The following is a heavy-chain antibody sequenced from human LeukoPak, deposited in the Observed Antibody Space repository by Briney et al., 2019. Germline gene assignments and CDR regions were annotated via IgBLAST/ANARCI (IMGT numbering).Heavy chain of an antibody. V-gene: IGHV4-31*03. J-gene: IGHJ4*02. D-gene: IGHD6-13*01. CDR3: ARETEAAAGYFDS. CDR2: IYQSGGT. CDR1: GGSISSGGYY. Sequence: SQTLSLTCTVSGGSISSGGYYWSWIRQPPGKGLEWIGYIYQSGGTYYNPSLTSRVSISLDTSEDQFSLKLNSVTAADTAVYYCARETEAAAGYFDSWGLGTLVTASS.